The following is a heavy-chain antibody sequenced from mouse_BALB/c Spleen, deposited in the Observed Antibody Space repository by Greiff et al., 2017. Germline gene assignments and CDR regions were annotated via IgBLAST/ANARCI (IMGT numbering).Heavy chain of an antibody. CDR1: GFTFSSFG. J-gene: IGHJ4*01. CDR2: ISSGSSTI. Sequence: EVNLVESGGGLVQPGGSRKLSCAASGFTFSSFGMHWVRQAPEKGLEWVAYISSGSSTIYYADTVKGRFTISRDNPKNTLFLQMTSLRSEDTAMYYCAADRYDGYYYAMDYWGQGTSVTVSS. CDR3: AADRYDGYYYAMDY. D-gene: IGHD2-14*01. V-gene: IGHV5-17*02.